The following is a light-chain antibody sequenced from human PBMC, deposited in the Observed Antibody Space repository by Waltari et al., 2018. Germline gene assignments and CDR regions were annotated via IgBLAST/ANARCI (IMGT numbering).Light chain of an antibody. CDR3: QHYVSLPVT. Sequence: EILLTQSPGTLPLSPGEGATLSCRASQSVGRSLAWYQQKPGQPPRLLIFGTSNRATGIPDRFSGGGSGTDFSLTITRLEPEDVAVYYCQHYVSLPVTFGQGTKVEIK. CDR2: GTS. V-gene: IGKV3-20*01. J-gene: IGKJ1*01. CDR1: QSVGRS.